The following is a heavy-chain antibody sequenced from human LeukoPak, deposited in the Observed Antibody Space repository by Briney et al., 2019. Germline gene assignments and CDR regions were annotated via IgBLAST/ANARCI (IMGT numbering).Heavy chain of an antibody. CDR3: TRDLPFDL. CDR1: GFIFSKYW. Sequence: PGRSLRLSCVASGFIFSKYWMTWVRQAPGEAPVWVANIKENGREIHYLDSVKGRFTISRDDAKNSLYLQMNSLRVEDTARYFCTRDLPFDLWGQGTLVAVSS. V-gene: IGHV3-7*03. CDR2: IKENGREI. J-gene: IGHJ4*02.